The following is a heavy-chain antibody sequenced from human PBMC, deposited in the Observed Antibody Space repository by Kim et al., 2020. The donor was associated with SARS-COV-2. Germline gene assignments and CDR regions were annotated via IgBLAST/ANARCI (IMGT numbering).Heavy chain of an antibody. Sequence: GGSLRLSCAASGFTFSSYAMHWVRQAPGKGLEWVAVISYDGSNKYYVDSVKGRFTISRDNSKNTLYLQMNSLRAEDTAVYYCARAGYISSSFAFDIWGQGTMVTVSS. CDR3: ARAGYISSSFAFDI. J-gene: IGHJ3*02. V-gene: IGHV3-30*04. CDR1: GFTFSSYA. D-gene: IGHD6-6*01. CDR2: ISYDGSNK.